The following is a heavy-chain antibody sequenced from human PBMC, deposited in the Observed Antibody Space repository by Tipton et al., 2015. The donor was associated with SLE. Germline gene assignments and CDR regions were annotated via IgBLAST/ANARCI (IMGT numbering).Heavy chain of an antibody. CDR1: GYTFTSYG. V-gene: IGHV1-18*01. CDR2: ISAYNGNT. Sequence: QLVQSGAEVKKPGASVKVSCKASGYTFTSYGISWVRQAPGQGLEWMGWISAYNGNTNYAQKLQGRVTMTTDTSTSTAYMELRSLRSDDTAVYCWSRDLIYCTGGVGYADYNWFDPWGQGTLVTVSA. CDR3: SRDLIYCTGGVGYADYNWFDP. D-gene: IGHD2-8*02. J-gene: IGHJ5*02.